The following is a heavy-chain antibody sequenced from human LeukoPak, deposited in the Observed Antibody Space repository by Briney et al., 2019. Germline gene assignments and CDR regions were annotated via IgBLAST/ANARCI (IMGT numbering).Heavy chain of an antibody. V-gene: IGHV3-33*01. CDR1: GFTFSSYG. Sequence: PGGSLRLSCAASGFTFSSYGMHWVRQAPGKGLEWVAVIWYDGSNKYYADSVKGRFTISRDNSKNTLYLQMNSLRAEDTAVYYCSRENRSGGWELLRFPPDYWGQGTLVTVSS. D-gene: IGHD1-26*01. J-gene: IGHJ4*02. CDR2: IWYDGSNK. CDR3: SRENRSGGWELLRFPPDY.